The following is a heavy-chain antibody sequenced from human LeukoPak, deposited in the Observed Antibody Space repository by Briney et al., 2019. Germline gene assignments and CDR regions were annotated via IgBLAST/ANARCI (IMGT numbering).Heavy chain of an antibody. Sequence: GGSLRLSCAASGFTFSSYGMHWVRQAPGKGLEWVSVIRGDGSNKYYADSVKGRFTISRDNSKNTMYLHINSMRDEHRGVHYCASIPGGFGELLWNGPLIFDYWGQGTLVTVSS. V-gene: IGHV3-30*04. J-gene: IGHJ4*02. CDR1: GFTFSSYG. CDR3: ASIPGGFGELLWNGPLIFDY. D-gene: IGHD3-10*01. CDR2: IRGDGSNK.